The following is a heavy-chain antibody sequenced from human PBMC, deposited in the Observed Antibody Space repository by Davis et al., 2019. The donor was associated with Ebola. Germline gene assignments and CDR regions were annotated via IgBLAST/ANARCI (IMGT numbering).Heavy chain of an antibody. CDR2: IIPVYHTI. CDR1: GGNFSRYA. V-gene: IGHV1-69*13. Sequence: SVKVSCKASGGNFSRYAVNWVRQAPGQGLEWMGGIIPVYHTINYAQKFQGRVTITADGFTADESTTTVYMELSSLTLDDTAVYFCARALVFGVIVRYYFDSWGQGTLVTVSS. J-gene: IGHJ4*02. D-gene: IGHD3-3*01. CDR3: ARALVFGVIVRYYFDS.